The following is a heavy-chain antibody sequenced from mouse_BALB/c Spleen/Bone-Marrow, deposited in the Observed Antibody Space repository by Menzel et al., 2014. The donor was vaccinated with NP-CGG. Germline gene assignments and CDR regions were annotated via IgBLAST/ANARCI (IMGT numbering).Heavy chain of an antibody. CDR1: GFNIKDTY. J-gene: IGHJ4*01. CDR2: IDPANGNT. Sequence: EVKLQESGAELVEPGASVKLSCTASGFNIKDTYMHWVKQRPEQGLEWIGRIDPANGNTKYDPKFQGKATITADTSSNTAYLQLSSLTSEDTAVYYCARRGYYGNYYYAMDYWGQGTSVTVSS. CDR3: ARRGYYGNYYYAMDY. D-gene: IGHD2-1*01. V-gene: IGHV14-3*02.